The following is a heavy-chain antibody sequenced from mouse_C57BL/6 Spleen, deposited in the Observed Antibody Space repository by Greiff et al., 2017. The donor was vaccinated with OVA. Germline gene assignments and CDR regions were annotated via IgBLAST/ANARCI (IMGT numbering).Heavy chain of an antibody. V-gene: IGHV1-22*01. CDR3: ARGEFPFCY. CDR2: INPNNGGT. Sequence: VQLKESGPELVKPGASVKMSCKASGYTFTDYNMHWVKQSHGKSLEWIGYINPNNGGTSYNQKFKGKATLTVNKSSSTAYMELRSLTSEDSAVYYCARGEFPFCYWGQGTTLTVSS. CDR1: GYTFTDYN. J-gene: IGHJ2*01.